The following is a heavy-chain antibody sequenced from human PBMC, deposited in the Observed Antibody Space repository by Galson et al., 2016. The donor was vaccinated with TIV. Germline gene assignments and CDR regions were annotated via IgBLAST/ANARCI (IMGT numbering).Heavy chain of an antibody. CDR1: GFRFSSYA. Sequence: SLRLSCAASGFRFSSYAMNWVRQAPGKGLEWVSTIGGSGGSTYYADSAKGRFTISRDSSKNTVYLQMSSLRAEDTAIYYCAKDRQWIPSSLDYWGQGTLVTVSS. CDR3: AKDRQWIPSSLDY. V-gene: IGHV3-23*01. CDR2: IGGSGGST. J-gene: IGHJ4*02. D-gene: IGHD5-18*01.